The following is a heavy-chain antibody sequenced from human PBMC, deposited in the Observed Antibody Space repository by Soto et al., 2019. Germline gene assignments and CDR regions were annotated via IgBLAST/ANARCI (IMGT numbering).Heavy chain of an antibody. J-gene: IGHJ6*02. CDR1: VYTFASYY. Sequence: GXSVKVSCKGSVYTFASYYMHWVRQAPGQGLEWMGIINPSGGSTSYAQKFQGRVTMTRDTSTSTVYMELSSLRSEDTAVYYCARDIDKTSSAVYYYYGMDVWGQGTTVTVSS. V-gene: IGHV1-46*01. CDR3: ARDIDKTSSAVYYYYGMDV. D-gene: IGHD6-6*01. CDR2: INPSGGST.